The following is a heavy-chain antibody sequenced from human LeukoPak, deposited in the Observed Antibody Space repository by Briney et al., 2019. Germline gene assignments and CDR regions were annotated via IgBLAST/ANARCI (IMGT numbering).Heavy chain of an antibody. Sequence: GGSLRLSCAASGFTFSSCSMNWVRQAPGKGLEWVSSISSSSSYIYYADSVKGRFTISRDNAKNSLYLQMNSLRAEDTAVYYCARGRMVRGVSFDYWGQGTLVTVSS. D-gene: IGHD3-10*01. V-gene: IGHV3-21*01. J-gene: IGHJ4*02. CDR1: GFTFSSCS. CDR3: ARGRMVRGVSFDY. CDR2: ISSSSSYI.